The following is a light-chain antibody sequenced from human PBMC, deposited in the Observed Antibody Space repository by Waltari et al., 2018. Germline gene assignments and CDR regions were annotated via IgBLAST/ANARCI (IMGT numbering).Light chain of an antibody. V-gene: IGLV2-14*03. CDR3: SSYTTGSTRYV. CDR1: STDISADTF. Sequence: QSALTQPASVSGSPGQSITIPCTGTSTDISADTFVPWYQKHPGKAPKVMIYDVNNRPSGVSSRFSGSKSGNTASLTISGLQAEDEADYYCSSYTTGSTRYVFGSGTKVTVL. CDR2: DVN. J-gene: IGLJ1*01.